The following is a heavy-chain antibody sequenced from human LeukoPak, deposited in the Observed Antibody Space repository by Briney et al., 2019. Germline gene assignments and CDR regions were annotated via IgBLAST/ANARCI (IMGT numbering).Heavy chain of an antibody. Sequence: GGSLRLSCAASGFTFSSYAMHWVRQAPGKGLEWVAVISNDGSNKYYADSVKGRFTISRDNAKNSLYLQMNSLRAEDTAVYYCARDRGSGSYYSQDWGQGTLVTVSS. CDR2: ISNDGSNK. CDR3: ARDRGSGSYYSQD. J-gene: IGHJ4*02. D-gene: IGHD3-10*01. V-gene: IGHV3-30*04. CDR1: GFTFSSYA.